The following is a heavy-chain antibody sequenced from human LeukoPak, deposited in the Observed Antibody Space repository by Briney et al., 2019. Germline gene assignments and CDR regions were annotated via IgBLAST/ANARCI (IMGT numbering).Heavy chain of an antibody. Sequence: PGGSLRLSCAASGFTFSSYAMHWVRQAPGKGLEWVAVISYDGSNKYYADSVKGRFTISRDNSKNTLYLQMNSLRAEDTAVYYCARDSVVVAAIYYFDYWGQGTLVTVSS. V-gene: IGHV3-30-3*01. CDR3: ARDSVVVAAIYYFDY. CDR2: ISYDGSNK. CDR1: GFTFSSYA. J-gene: IGHJ4*02. D-gene: IGHD2-15*01.